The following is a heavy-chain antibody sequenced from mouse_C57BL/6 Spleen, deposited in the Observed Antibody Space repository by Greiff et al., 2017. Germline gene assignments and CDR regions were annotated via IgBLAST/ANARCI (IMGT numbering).Heavy chain of an antibody. J-gene: IGHJ2*01. Sequence: VQLQQSGPELVKPGASVKISCKASGYTITDYYITWVKQRPGQGLEWIGWIFPGSGNTYYDEKFKGKATLTVDKSSSSAYLLLSSLTSEDSAVYFCARTGTFDYWGQGTTLTVSS. D-gene: IGHD4-1*01. CDR3: ARTGTFDY. V-gene: IGHV1-75*01. CDR2: IFPGSGNT. CDR1: GYTITDYY.